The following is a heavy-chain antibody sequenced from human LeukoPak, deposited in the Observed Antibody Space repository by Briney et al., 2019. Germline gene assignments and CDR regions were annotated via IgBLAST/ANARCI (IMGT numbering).Heavy chain of an antibody. J-gene: IGHJ6*03. D-gene: IGHD1-1*01. CDR1: GFTFSSFD. Sequence: GGALRLSCAASGFTFSSFDMHWARHPTGQGLEWVSTIGTASDTYYPGSVEGRFTLSRDNAKHSLYLQMNSLTAGDTAVYYCARGPPRGKYYYMDVWGKGTTVTVSS. CDR3: ARGPPRGKYYYMDV. V-gene: IGHV3-13*01. CDR2: IGTASDT.